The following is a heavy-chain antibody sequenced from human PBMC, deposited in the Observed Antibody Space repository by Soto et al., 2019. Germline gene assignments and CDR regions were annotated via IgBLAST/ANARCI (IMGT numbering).Heavy chain of an antibody. CDR2: ISAYNGNT. J-gene: IGHJ6*02. CDR1: GYTFTSYG. D-gene: IGHD4-17*01. V-gene: IGHV1-18*01. CDR3: ARDHLRNYYYYGMDV. Sequence: GASVRVSCKASGYTFTSYGISWVRQAPGQGLEWMGWISAYNGNTNYAQKLQGRVTMTTDTSTSTAYMELRSLRSDDTAVYYCARDHLRNYYYYGMDVWGQGTTVTVSS.